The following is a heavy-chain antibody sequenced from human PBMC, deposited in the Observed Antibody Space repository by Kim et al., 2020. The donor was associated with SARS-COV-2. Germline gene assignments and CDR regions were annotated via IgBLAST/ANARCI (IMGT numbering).Heavy chain of an antibody. CDR3: ARAVVVAGDY. CDR2: ISSSGSTR. CDR1: GFTFTNYE. Sequence: GGSLRLSCAGSGFTFTNYEMTWVRQAPGKGPEWVSYISSSGSTRYYADSVKGRFTISRDNAKNSLFLQMNSLRADDTAMYHCARAVVVAGDYWGQGTPVTVSS. V-gene: IGHV3-48*03. J-gene: IGHJ4*02. D-gene: IGHD6-19*01.